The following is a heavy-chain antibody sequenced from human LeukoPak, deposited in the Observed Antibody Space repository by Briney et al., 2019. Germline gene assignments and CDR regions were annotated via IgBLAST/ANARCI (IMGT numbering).Heavy chain of an antibody. CDR2: IYYSGST. V-gene: IGHV4-39*07. CDR1: GDSISSSSYY. Sequence: PSETLSLTCTVSGDSISSSSYYWGWIRQPPGKGLEWIGSIYYSGSTYYNPSLKSRVTISVDTSKNQFSLKLNSVTAADTAVYYCARVFDSGSQAYFYYMDVWGKGTTVTIFS. CDR3: ARVFDSGSQAYFYYMDV. D-gene: IGHD3-10*01. J-gene: IGHJ6*03.